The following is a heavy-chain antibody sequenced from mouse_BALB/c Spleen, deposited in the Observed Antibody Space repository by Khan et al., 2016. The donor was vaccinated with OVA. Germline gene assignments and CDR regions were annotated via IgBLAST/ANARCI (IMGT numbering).Heavy chain of an antibody. J-gene: IGHJ2*01. CDR2: IYPGSDNA. D-gene: IGHD2-3*01. Sequence: QVQLKESGPELVKPGASVKMSCKASGYTFTYYVITWVKQRTGQGLEWIGEIYPGSDNAHYNERFKGKATLTADKSSNTTHMQLSSLTSEDSAVYCCARGDGYYVYFDYWGQGTTLTVSS. CDR1: GYTFTYYV. CDR3: ARGDGYYVYFDY. V-gene: IGHV1-77*01.